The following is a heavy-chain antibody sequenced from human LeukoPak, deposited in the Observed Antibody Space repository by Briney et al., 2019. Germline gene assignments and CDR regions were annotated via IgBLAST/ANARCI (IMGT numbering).Heavy chain of an antibody. D-gene: IGHD3-22*01. V-gene: IGHV3-74*01. CDR2: IKSGGKT. Sequence: GGSLRLSCEASGFTFSRYWMHWVRQAPGKGLVWVSRIKSGGKTNYADSVKGRFTISRDNAKNTVSLQMDSLRAEDTGVYYCARAPSEVGGYYPEYFRHWGQGTLVTVSS. CDR1: GFTFSRYW. CDR3: ARAPSEVGGYYPEYFRH. J-gene: IGHJ1*01.